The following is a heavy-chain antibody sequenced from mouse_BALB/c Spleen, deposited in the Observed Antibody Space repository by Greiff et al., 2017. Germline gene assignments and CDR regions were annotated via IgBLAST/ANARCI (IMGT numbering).Heavy chain of an antibody. Sequence: VQLQQSGPGLVKPSQSLSLTCTVTGYSITSDYAWNWIRQFPGNKLEWMGYISYSGSTSYNPSLKSRISITRDTSKNQFFLRLNSVTTEDTATYYCARERFYYGYDRTWFAYWGQGTLVTVSA. J-gene: IGHJ3*01. V-gene: IGHV3-2*02. CDR1: GYSITSDYA. D-gene: IGHD2-2*01. CDR2: ISYSGST. CDR3: ARERFYYGYDRTWFAY.